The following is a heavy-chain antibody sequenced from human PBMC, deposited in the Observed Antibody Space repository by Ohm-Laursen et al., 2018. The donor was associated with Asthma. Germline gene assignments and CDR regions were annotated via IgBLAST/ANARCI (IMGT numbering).Heavy chain of an antibody. D-gene: IGHD4-11*01. J-gene: IGHJ3*02. CDR3: ARDPHDYSNDAFDT. V-gene: IGHV3-30-3*01. Sequence: SLRLSCAASGFTFSSYAMHWVRQAPGKGLEWVAVISYDGSNKYYADSVKGRFTISRDNSKNTLYLQMNSLRAEDTAVYYCARDPHDYSNDAFDTWGQGTMVTVSS. CDR1: GFTFSSYA. CDR2: ISYDGSNK.